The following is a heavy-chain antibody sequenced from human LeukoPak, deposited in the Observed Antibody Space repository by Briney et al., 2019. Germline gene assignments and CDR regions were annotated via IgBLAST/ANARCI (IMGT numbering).Heavy chain of an antibody. Sequence: TGGSLRLSCAASGFTFSTYGMHWVRQAPGKGLEWVAVMSYGGSNKYYADSVKGRFTISRDNSKNTLYLQMDSLRAEDTAVYYCAKAAIVVVITNYIDYWGQGTLVTVSS. CDR1: GFTFSTYG. D-gene: IGHD3-22*01. V-gene: IGHV3-30*18. CDR2: MSYGGSNK. J-gene: IGHJ4*02. CDR3: AKAAIVVVITNYIDY.